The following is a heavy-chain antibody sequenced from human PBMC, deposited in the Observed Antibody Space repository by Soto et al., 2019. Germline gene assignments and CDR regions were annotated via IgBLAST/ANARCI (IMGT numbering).Heavy chain of an antibody. CDR2: ISSNGVGT. CDR1: GFTLSGYA. J-gene: IGHJ6*03. D-gene: IGHD6-6*01. V-gene: IGHV3-64*01. CDR3: ARRARPDFYHMDV. Sequence: EVQLAESGGGLAQPGGALRLSCAASGFTLSGYAMDWVRQAPGKGLEYVSGISSNGVGTYYANSVQGRFTISRDNSKNTVDLQMGSLRPDDMAVYYCARRARPDFYHMDVWGKGTTVTVSS.